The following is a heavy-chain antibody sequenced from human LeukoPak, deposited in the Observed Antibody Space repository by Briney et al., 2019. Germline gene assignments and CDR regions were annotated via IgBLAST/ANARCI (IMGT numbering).Heavy chain of an antibody. CDR2: ISVSGNNT. V-gene: IGHV3-23*01. CDR1: GFTFSSYV. D-gene: IGHD1-7*01. J-gene: IGHJ4*02. CDR3: AKRDQPNYNYFDY. Sequence: LTGGSLRLSCAASGFTFSSYVMIWVRQAPGKGLEWVSIISVSGNNTYYTDSVKGRFTISRDDSKNTLYLQMNSLRAEDTAIYYCAKRDQPNYNYFDYWGQGTLVTVSS.